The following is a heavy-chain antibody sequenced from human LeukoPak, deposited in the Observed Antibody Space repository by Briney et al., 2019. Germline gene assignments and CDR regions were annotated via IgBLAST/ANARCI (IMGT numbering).Heavy chain of an antibody. D-gene: IGHD3-3*01. J-gene: IGHJ4*02. CDR1: GFTVSSNY. CDR3: ARVRPDITIFGVVIPLFDY. CDR2: IYSGGST. Sequence: PGGSLRLSCAASGFTVSSNYMSWVRQAPGKGLAWVAVIYSGGSTYYADSVKGRFTISRDNSKNTLYLQMNSLRAEDTAVYYCARVRPDITIFGVVIPLFDYWGQGTLVTVSS. V-gene: IGHV3-53*01.